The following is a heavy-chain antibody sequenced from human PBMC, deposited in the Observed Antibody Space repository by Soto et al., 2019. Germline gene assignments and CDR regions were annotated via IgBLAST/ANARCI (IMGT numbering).Heavy chain of an antibody. J-gene: IGHJ6*02. CDR2: ISAYNGNT. Sequence: GASVKVSCKAIGYSFTSHYMHWVRQAPGQGLEWMGWISAYNGNTNYAQKLQGRVTMTTDTSTSTAYMELRSLRSDDTAVYYCARAVADYYYYYGMDVWGQGTTVTVSS. D-gene: IGHD6-19*01. CDR1: GYSFTSHY. V-gene: IGHV1-18*04. CDR3: ARAVADYYYYYGMDV.